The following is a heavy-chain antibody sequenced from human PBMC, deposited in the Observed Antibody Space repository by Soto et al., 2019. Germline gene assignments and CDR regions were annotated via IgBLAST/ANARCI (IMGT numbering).Heavy chain of an antibody. CDR3: ARERVVVVPAALNYYFDY. CDR2: IWYDGSNK. V-gene: IGHV3-33*01. Sequence: GGSLRLSCAASGFTFSSYGMHWVRQAPGKGLEWVAVIWYDGSNKYYADSVKGRFTISRDNSENTLYLQMNSLRAEDTAVYYCARERVVVVPAALNYYFDYWGQGTLVTVSS. CDR1: GFTFSSYG. J-gene: IGHJ4*02. D-gene: IGHD2-2*01.